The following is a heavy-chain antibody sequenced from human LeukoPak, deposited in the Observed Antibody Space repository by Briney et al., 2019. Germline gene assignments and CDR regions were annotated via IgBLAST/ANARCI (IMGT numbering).Heavy chain of an antibody. CDR1: GGTLSSSDHY. V-gene: IGHV4-30-4*01. J-gene: IGHJ4*02. CDR3: ARGDGSSWSFKI. CDR2: IYYSGTA. D-gene: IGHD6-13*01. Sequence: KTSETLSLTCTVSGGTLSSSDHYWSWIRQPPGKGLEWIAYIYYSGTAYYNPSLKSRVSISVDTSKNQFSLKLSSVTAADTAVYYCARGDGSSWSFKIWGQGTLVTVSA.